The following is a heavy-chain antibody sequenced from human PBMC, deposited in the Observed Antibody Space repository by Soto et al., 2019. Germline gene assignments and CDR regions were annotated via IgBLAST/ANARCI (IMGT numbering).Heavy chain of an antibody. CDR1: GLTFTSSA. V-gene: IGHV1-58*01. J-gene: IGHJ4*02. Sequence: GASVKVSCKASGLTFTSSAVQWVRQARGQRLEWIGWIGVGSGNRHYAQKFQERVTITRDMSTNTAYMEPSSLRSEDTAVYYCADLGVNFDHWGQGTLVTVSS. D-gene: IGHD2-8*01. CDR2: IGVGSGNR. CDR3: ADLGVNFDH.